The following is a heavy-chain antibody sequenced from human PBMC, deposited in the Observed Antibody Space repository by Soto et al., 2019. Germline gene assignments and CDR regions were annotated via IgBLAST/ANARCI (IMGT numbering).Heavy chain of an antibody. CDR2: MNPNSGTT. J-gene: IGHJ5*02. D-gene: IGHD2-2*01. CDR1: GYTFSTYD. V-gene: IGHV1-8*01. CDR3: ARGPYCSTTGCRRWVWFDP. Sequence: VASVKVSCKASGYTFSTYDINWVRQATGRGLEWMGWMNPNSGTTGYAQKFQDRVTMTRNNSINTAYLELSSLSSDDTAVYYCARGPYCSTTGCRRWVWFDPWGQGTLVTVSS.